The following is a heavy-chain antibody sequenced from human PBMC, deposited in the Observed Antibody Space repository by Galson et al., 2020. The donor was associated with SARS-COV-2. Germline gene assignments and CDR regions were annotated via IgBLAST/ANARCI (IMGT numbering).Heavy chain of an antibody. CDR3: ARDTQGWYYYMDV. CDR2: IWYDGSNK. V-gene: IGHV3-33*01. D-gene: IGHD2-15*01. J-gene: IGHJ6*03. CDR1: GFTFSSYG. Sequence: GGSLRLSCAASGFTFSSYGMHWVRQAPGKGLEWVAVIWYDGSNKYYADSVKGRFTISRDNSKNTLYLQMNSLRAEDTAVYYCARDTQGWYYYMDVWGKGTTVTVSS.